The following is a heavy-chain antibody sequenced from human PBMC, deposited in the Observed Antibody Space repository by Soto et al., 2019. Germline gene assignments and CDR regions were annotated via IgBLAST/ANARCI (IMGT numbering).Heavy chain of an antibody. CDR1: GYSFTRYG. Sequence: QVQLVQSGAEVKKPGASVKVSCKASGYSFTRYGISWVRQAPGQGLEWMGWISGYNANTNYPENLQGRVTMTTDTSTSTAYMEVRNLISDDTAVYYCARMGDVPYYCYGLDVWGQGTTVNVSS. CDR2: ISGYNANT. D-gene: IGHD3-16*01. V-gene: IGHV1-18*01. J-gene: IGHJ6*02. CDR3: ARMGDVPYYCYGLDV.